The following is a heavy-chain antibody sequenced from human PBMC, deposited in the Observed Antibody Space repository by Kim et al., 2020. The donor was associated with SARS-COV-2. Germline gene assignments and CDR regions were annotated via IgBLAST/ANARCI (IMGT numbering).Heavy chain of an antibody. D-gene: IGHD6-19*01. Sequence: GGSLRLSCAASGFTFSSYSMNWVRQAPGKGLEWVSYISSSSSTIYYADSVKGRFTISRDNAKNSLYLQMNSLRAEDTAVYYCARVIRGVAVAGTLFWFDPWGQGTLVTVSS. CDR1: GFTFSSYS. J-gene: IGHJ5*02. V-gene: IGHV3-48*04. CDR2: ISSSSSTI. CDR3: ARVIRGVAVAGTLFWFDP.